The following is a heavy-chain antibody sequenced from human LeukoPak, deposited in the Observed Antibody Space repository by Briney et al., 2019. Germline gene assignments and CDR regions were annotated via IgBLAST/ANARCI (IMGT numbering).Heavy chain of an antibody. CDR1: GFTFSSYS. Sequence: GGSLRLSCAASGFTFSSYSMNWVRQAPGKGLEWISYISSGSSTIYYADSVKGRFTISRDNAKNSLYLQMNSLRAEDTAVYYCARVLHKRNYDSSDYYGYWGQGTLVTVSS. CDR3: ARVLHKRNYDSSDYYGY. J-gene: IGHJ4*02. D-gene: IGHD3-22*01. CDR2: ISSGSSTI. V-gene: IGHV3-48*01.